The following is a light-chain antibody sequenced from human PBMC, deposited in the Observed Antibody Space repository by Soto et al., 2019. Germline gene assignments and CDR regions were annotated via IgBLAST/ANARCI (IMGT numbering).Light chain of an antibody. CDR1: QSVRSSH. V-gene: IGKV3-20*01. CDR2: GAS. CDR3: QQYSSSPLT. J-gene: IGKJ4*01. Sequence: EIGLTQSPGTLSLSPGERATLSCRASQSVRSSHLAWYRQKPGQAPRLLIYGASSRATGIPDRFSGSGSGTDFTLIISRLEPEDFAVYYCQQYSSSPLTFGGGTKVDIK.